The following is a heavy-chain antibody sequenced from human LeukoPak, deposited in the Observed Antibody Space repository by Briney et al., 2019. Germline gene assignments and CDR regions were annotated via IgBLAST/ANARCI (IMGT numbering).Heavy chain of an antibody. J-gene: IGHJ4*02. CDR3: AREARGRAYYFDY. V-gene: IGHV4-59*12. CDR1: GGSISSYY. Sequence: PSETLSLTCTVSGGSISSYYWSWIRQPPGKGLEWIGYTHYTGSTNYNPSLKSRVTISVDTSKNQFSLKLSSVTAADTAVYYCAREARGRAYYFDYWGQGTLVTVSS. D-gene: IGHD3-16*01. CDR2: THYTGST.